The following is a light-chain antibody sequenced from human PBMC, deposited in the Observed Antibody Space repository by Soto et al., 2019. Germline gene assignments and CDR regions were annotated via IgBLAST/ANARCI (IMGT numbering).Light chain of an antibody. V-gene: IGLV1-47*01. CDR1: NSNIGNDF. Sequence: QSVLTQPPSASATPGQRVTISCHGSNSNIGNDFVHWYQQFPGTTPKLLIYKNNQRPSGVPARFSGSKSGTSAALAISGLRSEDEAYYYCVGWDASLNGYVFGGGTKLTVL. CDR2: KNN. CDR3: VGWDASLNGYV. J-gene: IGLJ1*01.